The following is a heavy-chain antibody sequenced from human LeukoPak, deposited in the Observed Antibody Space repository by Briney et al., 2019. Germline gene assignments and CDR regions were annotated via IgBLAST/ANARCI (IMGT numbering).Heavy chain of an antibody. CDR1: GFTFSDYY. D-gene: IGHD3-3*01. J-gene: IGHJ4*02. CDR3: ARDRNGDFWSTSYTGYFDY. Sequence: GGSLRLSCAASGFTFSDYYVSWIRQAPGKGLEWVSYISSSGSTIYYADSVKGRFTISRDNAKNSLSLQMNSLRAEDTSVYYCARDRNGDFWSTSYTGYFDYWGQGTLVTVSS. CDR2: ISSSGSTI. V-gene: IGHV3-11*04.